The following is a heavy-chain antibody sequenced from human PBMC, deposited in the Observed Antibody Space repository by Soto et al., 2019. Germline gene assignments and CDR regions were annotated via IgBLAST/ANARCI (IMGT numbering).Heavy chain of an antibody. CDR2: ISYSGST. CDR3: ARADPDASVGY. D-gene: IGHD2-15*01. CDR1: CGSMSSYY. Sequence: PSETLSLTCTGSCGSMSSYYWTWLRQSPGRGLEWIGYISYSGSTYYNPSLKSRVTISADTSKNQFSLRMNSMIAADTAVYYCARADPDASVGYWGQGTLVTVSS. V-gene: IGHV4-59*01. J-gene: IGHJ4*02.